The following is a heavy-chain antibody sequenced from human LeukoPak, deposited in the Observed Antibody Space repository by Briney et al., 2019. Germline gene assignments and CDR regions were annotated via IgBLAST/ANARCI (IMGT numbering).Heavy chain of an antibody. D-gene: IGHD6-19*01. CDR2: ISASGGT. CDR1: GGSISTYY. Sequence: TETLSLTCTVSGGSISTYYWSWIRQSPGKGLEWIADISASGGTNYNPSLESRVTVSIDSSKNQFSLKLSSVTAADTAVFYCARSPHNSAWYEKWFDPWGQGTLITVSS. J-gene: IGHJ5*02. CDR3: ARSPHNSAWYEKWFDP. V-gene: IGHV4-4*08.